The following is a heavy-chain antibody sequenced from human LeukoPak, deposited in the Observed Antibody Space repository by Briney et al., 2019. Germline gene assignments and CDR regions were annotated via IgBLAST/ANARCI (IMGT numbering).Heavy chain of an antibody. V-gene: IGHV1-69*06. D-gene: IGHD5-12*01. CDR3: ARMGVGWLRYNYFDY. CDR1: GATFSSYA. CDR2: IIPIFGTA. J-gene: IGHJ4*02. Sequence: SVKVSCKASGATFSSYAVSWVRQAPGQGLEWMGGIIPIFGTANYAQKFQGRVTITADKSTSTAYMELSSLRSEDTAVYYCARMGVGWLRYNYFDYWGQGTLVTVSS.